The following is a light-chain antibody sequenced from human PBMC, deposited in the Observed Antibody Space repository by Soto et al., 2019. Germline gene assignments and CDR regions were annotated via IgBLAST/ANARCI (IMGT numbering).Light chain of an antibody. CDR3: QQYGGSPLFT. CDR1: QSVSSSY. Sequence: EIVLTQSPGTLSFSPGERATLSCRASQSVSSSYLAWYQQKPGQAPRLLIYGASSRATGIPDRFSGSGSGTDFTLPICILEPEDFAVYYCQQYGGSPLFTFGPGTKVDIK. J-gene: IGKJ3*01. V-gene: IGKV3-20*01. CDR2: GAS.